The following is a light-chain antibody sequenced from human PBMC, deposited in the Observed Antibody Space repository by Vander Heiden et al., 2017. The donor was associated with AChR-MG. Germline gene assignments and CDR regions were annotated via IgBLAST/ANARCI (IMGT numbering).Light chain of an antibody. Sequence: QSALTQPASVSGSPGQSITISCTGTSSDVGGYNYVSWYQQHPGKAPKLMIYDVSNRPSGVSNRFSGSKSGNTASLTISGLQAEDEADYYCSSHISSSTLVFGGGTKLTVL. J-gene: IGLJ2*01. CDR2: DVS. V-gene: IGLV2-14*03. CDR1: SSDVGGYNY. CDR3: SSHISSSTLV.